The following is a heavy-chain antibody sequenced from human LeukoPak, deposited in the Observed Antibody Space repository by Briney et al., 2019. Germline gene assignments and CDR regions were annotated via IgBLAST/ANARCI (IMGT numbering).Heavy chain of an antibody. D-gene: IGHD5-24*01. CDR1: GDSMNTFY. Sequence: PSETLSLTCSVSGDSMNTFYWSWIRQPPGKGLEWIGYIYYSGSTNYNPSLKSRVTISVDTSKNQFSLKLSSVTAADTAVYYCARVATINAYYYYYGMDVWGQGTTVTVSS. J-gene: IGHJ6*02. CDR2: IYYSGST. CDR3: ARVATINAYYYYYGMDV. V-gene: IGHV4-59*01.